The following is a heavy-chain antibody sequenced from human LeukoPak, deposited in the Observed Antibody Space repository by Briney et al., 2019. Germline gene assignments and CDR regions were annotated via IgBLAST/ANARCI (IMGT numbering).Heavy chain of an antibody. CDR3: ARGAVVVPAAMSDYYGMDV. Sequence: SETLSLTCTVSGGSISSYYWSWIRQPPGKGLEWIGYIYYSGSTNYNPSLKSRVTISVDTSKNQFSLKLSSVTAADTAVYYCARGAVVVPAAMSDYYGMDVWGQGTTDTVSS. J-gene: IGHJ6*01. D-gene: IGHD2-2*01. CDR2: IYYSGST. V-gene: IGHV4-59*01. CDR1: GGSISSYY.